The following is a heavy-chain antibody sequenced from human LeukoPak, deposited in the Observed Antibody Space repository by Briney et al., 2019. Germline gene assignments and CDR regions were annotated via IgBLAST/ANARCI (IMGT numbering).Heavy chain of an antibody. V-gene: IGHV3-23*01. CDR2: ISGSGDST. J-gene: IGHJ4*02. Sequence: GGSLRLSCAASGFTFSTYAVTWVRQAPGKGLEWVSTISGSGDSTYYADSVKGRFTISRDNSKDKLYLQMSSRRVDDTAVYYCARDRGRYYDSRGFYWGYYFDSWGQGILVTVST. D-gene: IGHD3-22*01. CDR3: ARDRGRYYDSRGFYWGYYFDS. CDR1: GFTFSTYA.